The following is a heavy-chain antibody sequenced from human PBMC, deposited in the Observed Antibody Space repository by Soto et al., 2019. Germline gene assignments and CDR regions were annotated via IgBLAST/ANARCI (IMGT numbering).Heavy chain of an antibody. CDR2: IYYSGST. D-gene: IGHD4-17*01. CDR3: ARDYGDYVIDY. J-gene: IGHJ4*02. Sequence: SETLSLTCTVSGGSISSYYWSWIRQPPGRGLEWIGYIYYSGSTNYNPSLKSRVTISVDTSKNQFSLKLSSVTAADTAVYYCARDYGDYVIDYWGRGTLVTVSS. CDR1: GGSISSYY. V-gene: IGHV4-59*01.